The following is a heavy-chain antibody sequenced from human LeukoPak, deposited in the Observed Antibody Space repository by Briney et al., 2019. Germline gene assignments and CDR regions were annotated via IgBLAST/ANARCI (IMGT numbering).Heavy chain of an antibody. CDR3: ARGSRMVEMAIIGVFDI. J-gene: IGHJ3*02. Sequence: PGGSLGLSCAASGFTFSDYWMNWVRQAPGKGLEWVANIKQDGSEKNYVDSVKGRFTISRDNAKNSLFLQMNSLRAEDTAVYYCARGSRMVEMAIIGVFDIWGQGTMVTVSS. V-gene: IGHV3-7*05. CDR1: GFTFSDYW. D-gene: IGHD5-24*01. CDR2: IKQDGSEK.